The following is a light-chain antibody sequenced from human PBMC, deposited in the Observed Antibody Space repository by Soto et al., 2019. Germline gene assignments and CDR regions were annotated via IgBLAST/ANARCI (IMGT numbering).Light chain of an antibody. J-gene: IGKJ4*01. V-gene: IGKV1-27*01. Sequence: DIQMTQSPSSLSASVGDRVTITCRASQGISNYLDWYQQKPGKVPKFLIYAASTLQSGVPSRFSGIGIATDFTLTISSLLLEDVSSYYSPTYNRAATFGGGTQVEIK. CDR1: QGISNY. CDR2: AAS. CDR3: PTYNRAAT.